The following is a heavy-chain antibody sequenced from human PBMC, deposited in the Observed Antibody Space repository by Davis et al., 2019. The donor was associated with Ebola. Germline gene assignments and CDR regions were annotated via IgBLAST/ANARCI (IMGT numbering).Heavy chain of an antibody. Sequence: AASVKVSCKASGYTFTSYAMNWVRQAPGQGLEWMGWINTNTGNPTYAQGFTGRFVFSLDTSVSTAYLQISSLKAEDTAVYYCARVGFGKNYDSGHAFDIWGQGTMVTVSS. D-gene: IGHD3-22*01. CDR1: GYTFTSYA. CDR2: INTNTGNP. V-gene: IGHV7-4-1*02. J-gene: IGHJ3*02. CDR3: ARVGFGKNYDSGHAFDI.